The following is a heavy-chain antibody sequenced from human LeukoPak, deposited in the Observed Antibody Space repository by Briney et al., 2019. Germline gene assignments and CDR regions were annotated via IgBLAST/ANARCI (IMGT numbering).Heavy chain of an antibody. CDR1: GFTFSNAW. J-gene: IGHJ4*02. D-gene: IGHD3-22*01. Sequence: PGGSLRLSCAASGFTFSNAWMSWVRQAPGKGLEWVGRIKSKSDGGKTDYAAPVKGRFTISRDDSKNTLYLQMNSLKTEDTAVYYCTTGTYYYDSSGYYIRYFDYWGQGTLVTVSS. CDR3: TTGTYYYDSSGYYIRYFDY. V-gene: IGHV3-15*01. CDR2: IKSKSDGGKT.